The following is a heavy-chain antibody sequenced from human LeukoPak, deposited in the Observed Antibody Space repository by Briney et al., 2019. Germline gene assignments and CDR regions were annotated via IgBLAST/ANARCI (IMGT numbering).Heavy chain of an antibody. CDR1: GGSFSGYY. CDR3: ARGLGSSSLGGY. J-gene: IGHJ4*02. CDR2: INHSGST. D-gene: IGHD6-6*01. Sequence: SETLSLTCAVYGGSFSGYYWGWIRQPPGKGLEWIGEINHSGSTNYNPSLKSRVTISVDTSKNQFSLKLSSVTAADTAVYYCARGLGSSSLGGYWGQGTLVTVSS. V-gene: IGHV4-34*01.